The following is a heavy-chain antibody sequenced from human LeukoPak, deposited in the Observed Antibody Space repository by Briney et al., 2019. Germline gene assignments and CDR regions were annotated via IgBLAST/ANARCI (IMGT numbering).Heavy chain of an antibody. CDR2: MSGTGGYT. Sequence: GGSLRLSCAASGFSFSVYAMSWVHQAPGKGLEWISAMSGTGGYTYYEDSVKGRFTISRDNSKNTLSLQMTSLRADDTAIYYCAKNAGRNGDWYFDLWGRGTLVTVSS. CDR3: AKNAGRNGDWYFDL. J-gene: IGHJ2*01. CDR1: GFSFSVYA. V-gene: IGHV3-23*01. D-gene: IGHD2-8*01.